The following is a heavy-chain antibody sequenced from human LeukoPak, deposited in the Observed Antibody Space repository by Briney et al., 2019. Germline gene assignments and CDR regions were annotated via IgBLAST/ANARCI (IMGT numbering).Heavy chain of an antibody. CDR1: GFTFRSYW. CDR2: IKEDGSEK. Sequence: GGSLRLSCTASGFTFRSYWMSWVRQAPGKGLEWVANIKEDGSEKYYVDSVKGRFTISRDNAKNSLYLQMNNLRAEDTAVYYCARDGDYGSGSYYVDYYYYMDVWGKGTTVTVSS. J-gene: IGHJ6*03. D-gene: IGHD3-10*01. CDR3: ARDGDYGSGSYYVDYYYYMDV. V-gene: IGHV3-7*01.